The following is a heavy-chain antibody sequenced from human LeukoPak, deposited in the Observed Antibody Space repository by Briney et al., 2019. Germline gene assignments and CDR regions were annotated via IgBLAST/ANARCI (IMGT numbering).Heavy chain of an antibody. J-gene: IGHJ4*02. Sequence: SQTLSLTCTVSGGSISSGSYYWSWIRQPAGKGLEWIGRIYRGGSTNYNPSLKSRVTISVDTSKNQFSLKLSFVTAADTAVYYCARSSGYSYGRRWFDYWGQGTLVTVSS. D-gene: IGHD5-18*01. V-gene: IGHV4-61*02. CDR2: IYRGGST. CDR3: ARSSGYSYGRRWFDY. CDR1: GGSISSGSYY.